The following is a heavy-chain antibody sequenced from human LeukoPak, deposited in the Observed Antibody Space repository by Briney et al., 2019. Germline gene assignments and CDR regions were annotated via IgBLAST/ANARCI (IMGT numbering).Heavy chain of an antibody. V-gene: IGHV3-11*01. CDR3: VRNKGYSNGWLDAFDI. J-gene: IGHJ3*02. Sequence: EGSLRLSCSASGFNFSDYYMSWIRQAPGKGLEWISYIRSTGNIEYYVDSVKGRFTISRDNAKKSLSLQMNSLRAEDTAIYYCVRNKGYSNGWLDAFDIWGQGTMVTVSA. CDR1: GFNFSDYY. CDR2: IRSTGNIE. D-gene: IGHD6-19*01.